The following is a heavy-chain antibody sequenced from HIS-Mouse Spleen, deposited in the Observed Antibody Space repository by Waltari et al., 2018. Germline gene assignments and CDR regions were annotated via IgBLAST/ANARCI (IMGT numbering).Heavy chain of an antibody. D-gene: IGHD3-3*01. V-gene: IGHV4-39*07. CDR2: IYDRGST. CDR1: GGSISSSRYY. J-gene: IGHJ3*02. Sequence: QLPLQESGPGLVKPSKHLSPTCTVSGGSISSSRYYWGWIRQPPGTGLEWIGSIYDRGSTYYNPSLKSRVTISVDTSKNQFSLKLSSVTAADTAVYYCARAPTGFLEWFDAFDIWGQGTMVTVSS. CDR3: ARAPTGFLEWFDAFDI.